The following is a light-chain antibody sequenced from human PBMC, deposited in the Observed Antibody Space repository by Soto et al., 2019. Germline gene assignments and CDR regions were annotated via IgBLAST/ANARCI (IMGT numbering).Light chain of an antibody. Sequence: DIQMSQSPSTLSASVGDRVTVTCRASQDISSSLAWYQQKPGKAPKLLIYRASSLERGVPSRFSGSGSGTEFTLTISSLQPDDFATYYSEQYKSYSAYTFGQGTKLEIK. CDR1: QDISSS. J-gene: IGKJ2*01. CDR2: RAS. CDR3: EQYKSYSAYT. V-gene: IGKV1-5*03.